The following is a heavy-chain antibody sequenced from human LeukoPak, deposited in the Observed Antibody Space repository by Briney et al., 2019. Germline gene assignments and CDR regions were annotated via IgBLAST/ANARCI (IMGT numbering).Heavy chain of an antibody. D-gene: IGHD1-26*01. V-gene: IGHV1-69*05. CDR1: GGTFTSYA. Sequence: ASVKVSSKASGGTFTSYAISWARQAPGQGLEWMGWSIPIFGTPIPAPTFQGSVTITTDESTSTAYMELSSLRSEDTAVYYCARGRAESLYYFDYWGQGTLVTVSS. CDR2: SIPIFGTP. J-gene: IGHJ4*02. CDR3: ARGRAESLYYFDY.